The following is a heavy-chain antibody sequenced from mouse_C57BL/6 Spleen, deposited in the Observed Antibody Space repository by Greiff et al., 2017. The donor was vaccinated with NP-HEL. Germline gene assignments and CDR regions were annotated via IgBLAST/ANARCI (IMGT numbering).Heavy chain of an antibody. CDR3: ARSGDGYSYYYAMDY. CDR1: GYAFSSYW. J-gene: IGHJ4*01. CDR2: IYPGDGDT. D-gene: IGHD2-3*01. Sequence: VQLQQSGAELVKPGASVKISCKASGYAFSSYWMNWVKQRPGKGLEWIGQIYPGDGDTNYNGKFKGKATLTADKSSSTDYMQLSSLTSEDSAVYFCARSGDGYSYYYAMDYWGQGTSVTVSS. V-gene: IGHV1-80*01.